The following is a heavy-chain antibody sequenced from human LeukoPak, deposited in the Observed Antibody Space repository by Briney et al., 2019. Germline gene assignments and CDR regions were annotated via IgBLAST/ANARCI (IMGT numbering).Heavy chain of an antibody. CDR2: INHSGST. CDR3: ARGRITMVLYYGMDV. D-gene: IGHD3-10*01. V-gene: IGHV4-34*01. CDR1: GGSFSGYY. J-gene: IGHJ6*02. Sequence: PSETLSLTCAVYGGSFSGYYWSWIRQPPGKGLEWIGEINHSGSTNYNPSLKCRVTISVDTSKNQFSLKLSSVTAADTAVYYCARGRITMVLYYGMDVWGQGTTVTVSS.